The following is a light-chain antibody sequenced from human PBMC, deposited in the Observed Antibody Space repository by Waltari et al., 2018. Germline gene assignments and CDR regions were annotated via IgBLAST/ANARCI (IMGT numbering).Light chain of an antibody. CDR3: NSYTSSSSLDGSVV. CDR2: EVS. Sequence: QSALTQPASVSGSPGQSITISCTGTNTDVGAYNYVSWFPQHPDKAPKLILYEVSNRPSGVSNRFSGSKAGNSASPTISGLQAEDEADYYCNSYTSSSSLDGSVVFGGGTKVTVL. CDR1: NTDVGAYNY. J-gene: IGLJ2*01. V-gene: IGLV2-14*01.